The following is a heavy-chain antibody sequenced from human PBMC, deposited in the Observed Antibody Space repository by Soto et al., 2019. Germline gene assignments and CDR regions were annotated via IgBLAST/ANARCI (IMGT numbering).Heavy chain of an antibody. D-gene: IGHD3-3*01. Sequence: SETLSHTCTVSGGSISSGDDYWSWIRQPPGKGLEWIGYIYYSGSTYYNPSLKSRVTISVDTSKNQFSLKLSSVTAADTAVYYCARGRGYYDFWSGYAFDIWGQGTMVTVSS. CDR1: GGSISSGDDY. CDR2: IYYSGST. J-gene: IGHJ3*02. V-gene: IGHV4-30-4*01. CDR3: ARGRGYYDFWSGYAFDI.